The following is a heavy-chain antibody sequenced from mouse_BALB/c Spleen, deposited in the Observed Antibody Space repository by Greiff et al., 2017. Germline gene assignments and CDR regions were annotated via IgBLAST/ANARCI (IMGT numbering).Heavy chain of an antibody. V-gene: IGHV1-55*01. J-gene: IGHJ4*01. D-gene: IGHD1-1*01. Sequence: QVQLQQPGAELVKPGTSVNLSCKASGYNFTSYWINWVKLRPGQGLEWIGDIYPGSGSTNYNEKFKSKATLTVDTSSSTAYMQLSSLASEDSALYYCARDYCGSSDAMDYWGQGTSVTVSS. CDR1: GYNFTSYW. CDR2: IYPGSGST. CDR3: ARDYCGSSDAMDY.